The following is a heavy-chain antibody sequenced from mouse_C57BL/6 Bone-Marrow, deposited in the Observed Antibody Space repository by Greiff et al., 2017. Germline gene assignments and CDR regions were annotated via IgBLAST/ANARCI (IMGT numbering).Heavy chain of an antibody. CDR2: INSEGGST. Sequence: EVKLVESGGGLVQPGESLKLSCESNEYEFPSHDMSWVRKTPEKRLELVAAINSEGGSTYYPDTMERRFIISRDNTKKTLYLQMSSLRSEDTALYYCARQSTIPTSKDYWGQGTTLTVSS. J-gene: IGHJ2*01. CDR1: EYEFPSHD. D-gene: IGHD2-12*01. CDR3: ARQSTIPTSKDY. V-gene: IGHV5-2*01.